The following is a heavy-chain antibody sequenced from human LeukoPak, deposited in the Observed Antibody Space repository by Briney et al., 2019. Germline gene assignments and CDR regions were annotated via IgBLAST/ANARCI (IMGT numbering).Heavy chain of an antibody. CDR1: GFTFSSYA. D-gene: IGHD3-10*01. CDR2: ISSNGGST. Sequence: GGSLRLSCAASGFTFSSYAMHWVRQAPGKGLEYVSAISSNGGSTYYANSVKGRFTISRDNSKNTLYLQMGSLRAEDMAVYYCAKEGSMKGAFDIWGQGTMVTVSS. V-gene: IGHV3-64*01. J-gene: IGHJ3*02. CDR3: AKEGSMKGAFDI.